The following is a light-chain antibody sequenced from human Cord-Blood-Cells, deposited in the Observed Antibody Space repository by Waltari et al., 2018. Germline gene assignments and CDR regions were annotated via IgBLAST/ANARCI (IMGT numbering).Light chain of an antibody. V-gene: IGKV1-39*01. Sequence: DIQMTQSPSSLSASVGDRVTITGRASQSISSYLNWYQQKPGKAPKLLIYAASCLQSGVPSRFSGIGSGTDFTVTISSLQPEDFATYYCQQSYSTPWTFGQGTKVEIK. CDR2: AAS. CDR1: QSISSY. J-gene: IGKJ1*01. CDR3: QQSYSTPWT.